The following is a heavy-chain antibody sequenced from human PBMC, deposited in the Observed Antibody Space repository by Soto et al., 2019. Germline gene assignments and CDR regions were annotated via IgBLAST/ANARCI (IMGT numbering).Heavy chain of an antibody. J-gene: IGHJ5*02. D-gene: IGHD2-15*01. CDR1: GGSFSGYY. CDR2: INHSGST. V-gene: IGHV4-34*01. CDR3: ARVDIVVVVAAIGWFDP. Sequence: SETLSLTCAVYGGSFSGYYWSWIRQPPGKGLEWIGEINHSGSTNYNPSLKSRVTISVDASKNQFSLKLSSVTAADTAVYYCARVDIVVVVAAIGWFDPWGQGTLVT.